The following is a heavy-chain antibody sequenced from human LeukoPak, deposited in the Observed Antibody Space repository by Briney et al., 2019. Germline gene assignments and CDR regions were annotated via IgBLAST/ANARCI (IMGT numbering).Heavy chain of an antibody. Sequence: GESLKISCKGSGYTFTNYLIGWVRQLPGKGLEWMGIIYPGDSDTRYSPSFQGQVTISADKSISTAYLQWSSLKASDTAMYYCARGDYGDFRVFYTLFDYWGQGTLVTVSS. CDR3: ARGDYGDFRVFYTLFDY. D-gene: IGHD4-17*01. CDR2: IYPGDSDT. J-gene: IGHJ4*02. V-gene: IGHV5-51*01. CDR1: GYTFTNYL.